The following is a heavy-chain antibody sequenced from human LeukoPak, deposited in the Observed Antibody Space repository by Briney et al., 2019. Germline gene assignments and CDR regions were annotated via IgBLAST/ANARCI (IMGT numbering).Heavy chain of an antibody. CDR2: IYYGGRT. CDR3: ARGLTYNWSDRWTFNF. J-gene: IGHJ3*01. D-gene: IGHD1-1*01. Sequence: SETLSLTCTVSGGSISSYYWSWIRQPPGKGLEWIGYIYYGGRTNYNPSLKSRVTISVDTSKNQFSLKLTSVTAADTAVYYCARGLTYNWSDRWTFNFWGQGTMDTVSS. V-gene: IGHV4-59*01. CDR1: GGSISSYY.